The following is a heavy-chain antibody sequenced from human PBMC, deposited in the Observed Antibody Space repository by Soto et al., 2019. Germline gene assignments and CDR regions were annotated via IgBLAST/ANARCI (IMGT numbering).Heavy chain of an antibody. CDR3: AKKVPAALRLYYFFGLDV. Sequence: SETLSLTCAVSGASISSDNRWTWVRQPPREGLEWIGETSQSGTTKYNPSLASRVTISVDKSKNQFSLRLTSMTAADTAVYYCAKKVPAALRLYYFFGLDVWGQGTTVTVSS. CDR2: TSQSGTT. J-gene: IGHJ6*02. V-gene: IGHV4-4*02. D-gene: IGHD2-15*01. CDR1: GASISSDNR.